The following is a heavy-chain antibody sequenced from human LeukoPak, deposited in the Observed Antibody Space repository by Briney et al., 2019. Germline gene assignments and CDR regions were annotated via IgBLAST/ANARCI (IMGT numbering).Heavy chain of an antibody. CDR3: AREFRVGVVVPAAQSKDDY. Sequence: ASVKVSCKASGYTFTGYYMHWVRQAPGQGLEWMGWINPNSGGTNYAQKFQGRVTITTDESTSTAYMELSSLRSEDTAVYYCAREFRVGVVVPAAQSKDDYWGQGTLVTVSS. V-gene: IGHV1-2*02. D-gene: IGHD2-2*01. CDR1: GYTFTGYY. J-gene: IGHJ4*02. CDR2: INPNSGGT.